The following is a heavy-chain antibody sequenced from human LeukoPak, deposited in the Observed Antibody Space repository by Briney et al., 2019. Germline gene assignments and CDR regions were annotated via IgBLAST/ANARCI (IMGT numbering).Heavy chain of an antibody. D-gene: IGHD3-3*01. CDR2: IWFDGTNI. CDR3: ARDKTLEP. J-gene: IGHJ5*02. V-gene: IGHV3-33*01. Sequence: PGRSLRLSCVASGFTFGNYGMHWVRQAPGKGLEWVAIIWFDGTNINYGDSVKGRFTISRDNAKNTLYLQMNSLRAEDTAVYYCARDKTLEPWGQGTLVTVSS. CDR1: GFTFGNYG.